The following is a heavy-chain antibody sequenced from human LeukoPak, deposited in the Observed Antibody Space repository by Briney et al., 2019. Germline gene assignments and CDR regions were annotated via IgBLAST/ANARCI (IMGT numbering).Heavy chain of an antibody. Sequence: PSQTLSLTCTVSGGSISSGGYYWSWIRQPPGKGLEWIGYIYYSGSTNYNPSLKSRVTISVDTSKNQFSLKLSSVTAADTAVYYCARSNYYDSSGYYYNDYWGQGTLVTVSS. J-gene: IGHJ4*02. CDR1: GGSISSGGYY. CDR3: ARSNYYDSSGYYYNDY. D-gene: IGHD3-22*01. V-gene: IGHV4-61*08. CDR2: IYYSGST.